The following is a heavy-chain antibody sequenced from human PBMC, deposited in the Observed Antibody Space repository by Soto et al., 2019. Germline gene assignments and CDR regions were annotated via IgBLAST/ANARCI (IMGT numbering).Heavy chain of an antibody. CDR2: IIPIFGTA. CDR1: GGTFSSYA. CDR3: ARLLYYYDSSGLYYFDY. J-gene: IGHJ4*02. V-gene: IGHV1-69*13. D-gene: IGHD3-22*01. Sequence: SVKVSCKASGGTFSSYAISWVRQAPGQGLEWMGGIIPIFGTANYAQKFQGRVTITADESTSTAYMELSSLRSEDAAVYYCARLLYYYDSSGLYYFDYWGQGTLVTVSS.